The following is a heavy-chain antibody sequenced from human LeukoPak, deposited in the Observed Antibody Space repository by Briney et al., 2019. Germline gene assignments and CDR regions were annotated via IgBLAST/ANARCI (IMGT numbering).Heavy chain of an antibody. CDR3: ASSDGYKFPFDY. V-gene: IGHV3-74*01. CDR2: INSDGINT. Sequence: GGSLRLSCAASGFTFSNYWMHWVRQAPGKGLVWVSRINSDGINTSYADSVKGRFTISRDNAKNTLNLQMNSLRAEDTAVYYCASSDGYKFPFDYWGQGTLVTVSS. J-gene: IGHJ4*02. D-gene: IGHD5-24*01. CDR1: GFTFSNYW.